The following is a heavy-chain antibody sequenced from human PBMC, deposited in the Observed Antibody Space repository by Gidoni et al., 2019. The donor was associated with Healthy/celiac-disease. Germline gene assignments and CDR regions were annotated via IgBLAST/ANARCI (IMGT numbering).Heavy chain of an antibody. V-gene: IGHV1-2*04. CDR1: GYTFTGYY. Sequence: QVQLVQSGAEVKKPGASVKVSCTASGYTFTGYYMHWVRQAPGQGLEWMGWINPNSGGTNYAQKFQGWVTMTRDTSISTAYMELSRLRSDDTAVYYCARDRSGYCTGGVCYYFDYWGQGTLVTVSS. CDR2: INPNSGGT. D-gene: IGHD2-8*02. J-gene: IGHJ4*02. CDR3: ARDRSGYCTGGVCYYFDY.